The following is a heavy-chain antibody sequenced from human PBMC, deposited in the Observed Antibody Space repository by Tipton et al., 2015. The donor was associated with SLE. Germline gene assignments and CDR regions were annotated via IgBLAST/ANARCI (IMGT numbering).Heavy chain of an antibody. D-gene: IGHD3-3*01. CDR3: ARAVRYDSSRGYFDY. V-gene: IGHV4-38-2*02. CDR2: IYHSGST. J-gene: IGHJ4*02. CDR1: GYSISSGYY. Sequence: TLSLTCIVSGYSISSGYYWGWIRQPPGKGLEWIGSIYHSGSTYYNPSLKSRVTISVDTSKNQFSLKLSSVTAADTAVYYCARAVRYDSSRGYFDYWGQGTLVTVSS.